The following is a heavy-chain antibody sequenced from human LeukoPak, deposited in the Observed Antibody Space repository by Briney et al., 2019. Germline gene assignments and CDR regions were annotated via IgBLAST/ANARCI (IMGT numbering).Heavy chain of an antibody. Sequence: GGSLRLSCAVSGFTFSSYAMSWVRQARGKGLEWVSAISDSGDTAYYADSVKGRFTISRDNSKNTLYLQMNSLIAEDTAFYYCTTHHYYKLNWGQGTLVTVSS. CDR1: GFTFSSYA. CDR2: ISDSGDTA. D-gene: IGHD3-22*01. J-gene: IGHJ4*02. CDR3: TTHHYYKLN. V-gene: IGHV3-23*01.